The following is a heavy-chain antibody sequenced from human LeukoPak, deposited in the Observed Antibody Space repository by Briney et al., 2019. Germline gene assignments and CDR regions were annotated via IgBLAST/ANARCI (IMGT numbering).Heavy chain of an antibody. D-gene: IGHD2-15*01. Sequence: PGGSLRLSCTASGFTFADFAGSWVRQAPGKGLQWIGLIRTEAVGGATEYATTVRGRLTVSREDSNGIAYLQMNSLKTQQPGVLYCARMVAGMEVWGPRTTATVSS. CDR2: IRTEAVGGAT. CDR3: ARMVAGMEV. CDR1: GFTFADFA. J-gene: IGHJ6*02. V-gene: IGHV3-49*04.